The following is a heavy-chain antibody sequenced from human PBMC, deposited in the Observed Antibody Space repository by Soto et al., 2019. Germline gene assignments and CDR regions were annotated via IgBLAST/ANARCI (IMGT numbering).Heavy chain of an antibody. CDR3: ARWPYGLDV. J-gene: IGHJ6*02. CDR1: GSSFSGYY. Sequence: PSETLSLTCAVYGSSFSGYYCSWIRQPPEMGLEWIGEIDQSGSTNYNPSLKSRVTISVDTSNNRFSLNLSSVTAADTAVYYCARWPYGLDVWGHGTTVTVSS. V-gene: IGHV4-34*01. CDR2: IDQSGST.